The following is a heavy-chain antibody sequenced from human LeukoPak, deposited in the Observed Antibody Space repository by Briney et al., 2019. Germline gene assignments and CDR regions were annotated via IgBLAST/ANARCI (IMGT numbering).Heavy chain of an antibody. J-gene: IGHJ4*02. Sequence: ASVKVSCKASGYTFTSYYMHWVRQAPGQGFEWMGIINPSGGSTSYAQKSQGRVTMTEDTSTDTAYMELSSLRSEDTAVYYCATIVVVAATEVYWGQGTLVTVSS. CDR2: INPSGGST. CDR3: ATIVVVAATEVY. D-gene: IGHD2-15*01. CDR1: GYTFTSYY. V-gene: IGHV1-46*01.